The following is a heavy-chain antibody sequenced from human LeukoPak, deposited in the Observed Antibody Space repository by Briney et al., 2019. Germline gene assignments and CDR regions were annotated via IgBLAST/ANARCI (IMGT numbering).Heavy chain of an antibody. D-gene: IGHD3-3*01. CDR3: ARDSAPNYDFWSGYLGDYMDV. V-gene: IGHV3-30-3*01. Sequence: GGSLRLSCAASGFTSSSYAMHWVRQAPGKGLEWVAVISYDGSNKYYADSVKGRFTISRDNSKNTLYLQMNSLRAEDTAVYYCARDSAPNYDFWSGYLGDYMDVWGKGTTVTVSS. J-gene: IGHJ6*03. CDR1: GFTSSSYA. CDR2: ISYDGSNK.